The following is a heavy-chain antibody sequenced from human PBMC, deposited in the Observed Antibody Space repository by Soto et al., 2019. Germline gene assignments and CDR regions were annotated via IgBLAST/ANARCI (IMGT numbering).Heavy chain of an antibody. J-gene: IGHJ3*02. Sequence: SETLSLTCAVYGGSFSGYYWSWIRQPPGKGLEWIGYIYYSGSTNYNPSLKSRVTISVDTSKNQFSLKLSSATAADTAVYYCARVWGGAFDIWGQGTMVTVSS. CDR3: ARVWGGAFDI. CDR1: GGSFSGYY. V-gene: IGHV4-59*01. CDR2: IYYSGST. D-gene: IGHD3-10*01.